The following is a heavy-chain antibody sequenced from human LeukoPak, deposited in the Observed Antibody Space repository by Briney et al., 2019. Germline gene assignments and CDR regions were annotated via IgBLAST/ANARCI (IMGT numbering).Heavy chain of an antibody. CDR2: IYYSGST. D-gene: IGHD3-3*01. J-gene: IGHJ6*02. Sequence: EPSETLSLTCTVSGGSISSYYWSWIRQPPGKGLEWIGYIYYSGSTNYNPSLKSRVTISVDTSKNQFSLKLSFVTAADTAVYYCARSPYYDFWSGYSYYYYGMDVWGQGTTVTVSS. CDR3: ARSPYYDFWSGYSYYYYGMDV. CDR1: GGSISSYY. V-gene: IGHV4-59*01.